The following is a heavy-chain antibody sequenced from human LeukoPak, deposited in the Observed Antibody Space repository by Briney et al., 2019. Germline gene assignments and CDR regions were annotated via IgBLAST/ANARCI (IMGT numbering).Heavy chain of an antibody. CDR2: IYYSGST. CDR1: GGSVSTYY. V-gene: IGHV4-59*02. J-gene: IGHJ1*01. Sequence: PSETLSLTCTVSGGSVSTYYWNWIRQPPGKGLEWIGYIYYSGSTNYNPSLKSRVAISVDTSKNQFSLKLNSVTAADTAVYYCARGYCSSTICFQYFHHWGQGTLVTVSS. CDR3: ARGYCSSTICFQYFHH. D-gene: IGHD2-2*01.